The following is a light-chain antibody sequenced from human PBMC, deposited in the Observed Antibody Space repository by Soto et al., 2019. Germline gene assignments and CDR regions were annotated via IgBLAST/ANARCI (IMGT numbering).Light chain of an antibody. CDR3: QQYENWPSIT. Sequence: EIVMTQSPATLSLSPGDGATLSCRGSQNIRSKLAWYQQKPGQAPRLIISGAYTRATGIPVRFSGSGSGTEFALAISSLQSEDFAVYYCQQYENWPSITCGQGTRLEIK. J-gene: IGKJ5*01. V-gene: IGKV3-15*01. CDR1: QNIRSK. CDR2: GAY.